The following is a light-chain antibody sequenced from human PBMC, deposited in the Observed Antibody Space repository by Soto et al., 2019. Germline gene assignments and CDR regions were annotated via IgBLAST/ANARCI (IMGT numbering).Light chain of an antibody. CDR1: QGISNY. Sequence: DILMTQSPASLSASVGDRVTITCRASQGISNYLAWYQQKPGKVPKLLIYADSILQSGVPPRFSGSGSGTDFTLTISSLQPEDVATYYCQNYDSAPFTFGPGTKVDL. J-gene: IGKJ3*01. CDR2: ADS. V-gene: IGKV1-27*01. CDR3: QNYDSAPFT.